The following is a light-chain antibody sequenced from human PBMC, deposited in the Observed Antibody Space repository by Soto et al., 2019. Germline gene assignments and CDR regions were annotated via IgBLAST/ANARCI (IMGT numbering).Light chain of an antibody. J-gene: IGLJ3*02. Sequence: QSALTQPRSVSGSPGQSVTISCTGTSSDVGGYNYVSWYQQHPGKAPKLMIYDVSKRPSGVPDRFSGSKSGNTASLTISGLQAEDEADIYCCSYAGSYTPWVFGGGTKLTVL. V-gene: IGLV2-11*01. CDR3: CSYAGSYTPWV. CDR1: SSDVGGYNY. CDR2: DVS.